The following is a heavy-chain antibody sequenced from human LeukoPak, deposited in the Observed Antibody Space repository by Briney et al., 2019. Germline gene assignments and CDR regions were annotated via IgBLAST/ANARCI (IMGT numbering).Heavy chain of an antibody. V-gene: IGHV1-2*02. CDR2: INPNSGGT. J-gene: IGHJ4*02. CDR1: GYTFNDYY. D-gene: IGHD3-9*01. Sequence: ASVKVSCKASGYTFNDYYMHWVRQAPGQGLEWMGWINPNSGGTNYAQNFQGRVTMTRDTSISTAYMELSRLRSDDTAVYYCASVILTGYDYWGQGTLVTVSS. CDR3: ASVILTGYDY.